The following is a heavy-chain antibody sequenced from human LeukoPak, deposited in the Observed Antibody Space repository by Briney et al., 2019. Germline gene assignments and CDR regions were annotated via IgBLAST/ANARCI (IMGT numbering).Heavy chain of an antibody. CDR2: IYYSGST. Sequence: SETLSLTCTVSGGPISSYYWSWIRQPPGKGLEWIGYIYYSGSTNYNPSLKSRVTISVDTSKNQFSLKLSSVTAANTAVYYCARAPSDIVVVPAAPPRYYYGMDVWGKGTTVTVSS. CDR3: ARAPSDIVVVPAAPPRYYYGMDV. J-gene: IGHJ6*04. V-gene: IGHV4-59*01. CDR1: GGPISSYY. D-gene: IGHD2-2*01.